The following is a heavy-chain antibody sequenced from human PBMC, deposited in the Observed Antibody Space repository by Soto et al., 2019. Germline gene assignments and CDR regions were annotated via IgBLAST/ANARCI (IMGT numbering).Heavy chain of an antibody. V-gene: IGHV3-9*01. Sequence: GGSLRLSCAASVFTFDDYAMHWVRQAPGKGLEWVSGISWSSGSIGYADSVKGRFTISRDNAKNSLYLQMNSLRAEDTALYYCAKALSGWSNDYYYYYYMDVWGKGTTVTVSS. D-gene: IGHD1-1*01. CDR1: VFTFDDYA. CDR2: ISWSSGSI. CDR3: AKALSGWSNDYYYYYYMDV. J-gene: IGHJ6*03.